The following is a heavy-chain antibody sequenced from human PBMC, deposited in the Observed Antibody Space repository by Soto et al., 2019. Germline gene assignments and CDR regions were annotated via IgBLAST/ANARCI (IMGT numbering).Heavy chain of an antibody. J-gene: IGHJ3*02. Sequence: GASVKVSCKASGYTFTNYVMHWVRQAPGQRLEWMGWINAGNGVTRYSQKFQDRVTITRDTSASKVYMELSSLSSEDTAVYYCARGWGPDIWGQGTMVTVSS. CDR3: ARGWGPDI. V-gene: IGHV1-3*01. CDR2: INAGNGVT. CDR1: GYTFTNYV. D-gene: IGHD3-16*01.